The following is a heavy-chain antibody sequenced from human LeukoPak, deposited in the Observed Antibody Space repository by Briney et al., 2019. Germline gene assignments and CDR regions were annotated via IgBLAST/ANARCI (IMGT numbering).Heavy chain of an antibody. CDR2: IHHNGTR. J-gene: IGHJ6*02. D-gene: IGHD2-2*02. CDR1: GFTVNRTY. V-gene: IGHV4-34*08. CDR3: AAAPILRGEGGEHYKYGMDV. Sequence: PGGSLRLSCAASGFTVNRTYMSWVRQSPGKGLEWIGEIHHNGTRNYNPSLKGRVTISADTFKNHFSLIVTSLTATDTAVYYCAAAPILRGEGGEHYKYGMDVWGQGTTVIVSS.